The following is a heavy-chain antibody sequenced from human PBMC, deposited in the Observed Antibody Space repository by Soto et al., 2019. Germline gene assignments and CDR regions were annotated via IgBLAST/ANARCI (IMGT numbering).Heavy chain of an antibody. V-gene: IGHV3-23*01. Sequence: PGGSLRLSCAASGFTFSSYAMTWVRQAPGKGLEWVSGISASGGSTYYADSVKGRFTISRDNSKNTLYLQMNSLRAEDTAVYYCAKGRYYYASGRGDVWGQGTTVTVSS. D-gene: IGHD3-10*01. CDR3: AKGRYYYASGRGDV. J-gene: IGHJ6*02. CDR1: GFTFSSYA. CDR2: ISASGGST.